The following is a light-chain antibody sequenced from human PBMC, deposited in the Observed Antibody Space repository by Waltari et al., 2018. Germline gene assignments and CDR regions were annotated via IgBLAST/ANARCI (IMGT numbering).Light chain of an antibody. CDR1: QGVSSN. J-gene: IGKJ2*01. CDR2: GAS. V-gene: IGKV3-15*01. Sequence: EIVMTQSPATLSVSPGARATLSCRASQGVSSNLAWYQQKPGQAPRLLIYGASSRATGIPGRFSGSGSGTDFTLTISSLQSEDFAVYYCQQYNSWPPYTFGQGTKLQIK. CDR3: QQYNSWPPYT.